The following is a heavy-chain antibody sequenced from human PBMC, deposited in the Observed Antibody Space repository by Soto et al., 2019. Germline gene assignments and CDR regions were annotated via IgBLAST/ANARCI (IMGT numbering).Heavy chain of an antibody. CDR1: GGSMSTYY. CDR2: MFSSGST. V-gene: IGHV4-4*07. Sequence: SETLSLTCTVSGGSMSTYYWRWIRQPAGKGLQWIGRMFSSGSTNYDPSLKSRVSMSLDTSKNQFSLYLRSVTAADTAVYYCARGTTDSGKNWFDSWGQGTPVTVSS. CDR3: ARGTTDSGKNWFDS. J-gene: IGHJ5*01. D-gene: IGHD1-1*01.